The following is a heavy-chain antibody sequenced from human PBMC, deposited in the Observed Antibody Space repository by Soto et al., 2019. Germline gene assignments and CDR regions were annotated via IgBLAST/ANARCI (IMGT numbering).Heavy chain of an antibody. D-gene: IGHD2-15*01. CDR2: ISSSGSTI. V-gene: IGHV3-48*03. CDR3: ARRTDCSGSCYNYFQH. Sequence: PGGSLRLSCAASGFTFSNYEIHWVRQAPGKGLEWVSYISSSGSTIHYADSVKGRFTISRDNAKNSLYLQMNSRRAEDTAVYYCARRTDCSGSCYNYFQHWGQGTLVPVSS. CDR1: GFTFSNYE. J-gene: IGHJ1*01.